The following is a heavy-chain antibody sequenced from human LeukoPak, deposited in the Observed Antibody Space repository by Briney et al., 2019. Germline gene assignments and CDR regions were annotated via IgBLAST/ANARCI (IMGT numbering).Heavy chain of an antibody. J-gene: IGHJ4*02. CDR1: GYTFTSYY. CDR2: INPSGGST. D-gene: IGHD5-12*01. Sequence: GASVKVSCKASGYTFTSYYMHWVRQAPGQGLEWMGIINPSGGSTSYAQKFQGRVTITADESTSTAYMELSSLRSEDTAVYYCARTSETIVATISGRPAYYFDYWGQGTLVTVSS. V-gene: IGHV1-46*01. CDR3: ARTSETIVATISGRPAYYFDY.